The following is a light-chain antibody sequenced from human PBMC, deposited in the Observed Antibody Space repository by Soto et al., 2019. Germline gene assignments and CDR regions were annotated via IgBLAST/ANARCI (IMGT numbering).Light chain of an antibody. CDR3: QQSYSTPWT. CDR1: QSISSY. CDR2: AAS. V-gene: IGKV1-39*01. Sequence: DIQMTQSPSSLSASVGDRVTITCRASQSISSYLNWYQQKPGKAPKLLIYAASSMQSGVPSRFSGSGSGKDFTLTISSMQPEDFATYYCQQSYSTPWTFGQGTTVEIK. J-gene: IGKJ1*01.